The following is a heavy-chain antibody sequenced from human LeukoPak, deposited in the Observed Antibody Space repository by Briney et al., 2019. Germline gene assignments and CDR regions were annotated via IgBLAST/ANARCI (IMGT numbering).Heavy chain of an antibody. J-gene: IGHJ4*02. D-gene: IGHD3-3*01. Sequence: GGSLTHSCAASGFTFSNYAMNWVRLAPGKGLEWVSSISGSGGDTYFADSVKGRFTVSRDDSKNTLSLQMNSLRAEDTAVYYCAKSISWRSSFDYWGEGTVVTVSS. CDR1: GFTFSNYA. CDR3: AKSISWRSSFDY. V-gene: IGHV3-23*01. CDR2: ISGSGGDT.